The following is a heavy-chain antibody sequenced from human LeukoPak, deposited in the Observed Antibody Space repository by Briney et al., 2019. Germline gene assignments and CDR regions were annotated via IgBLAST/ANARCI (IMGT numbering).Heavy chain of an antibody. CDR2: IKQDGSEK. D-gene: IGHD6-19*01. V-gene: IGHV3-7*01. J-gene: IGHJ4*02. CDR3: ARVVGLYQWQVQGYFDY. Sequence: ETLSLTCTVSGGSISSSSYYWGWVRQAPGKGLQWVANIKQDGSEKYYVDSVKGRFTISRDNAKNSLYLQMNSLRAEDTAVYYCARVVGLYQWQVQGYFDYWGQGTLVTVSS. CDR1: GGSISSSSYY.